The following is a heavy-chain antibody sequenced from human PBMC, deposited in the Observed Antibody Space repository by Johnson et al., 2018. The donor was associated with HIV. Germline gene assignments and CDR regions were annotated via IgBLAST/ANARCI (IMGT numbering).Heavy chain of an antibody. V-gene: IGHV3-30*03. Sequence: QVQLVESGGGVVQPGRSLRLSCAASGFTFSSYGMHWVRQAPGKGLEWVAVISYDGSNKYYADSVKGRFTISRDNSKNTLYLQMNSLRAEDTAVYYCARTYSSSWLRDAFDIWGQGTMVTVSS. D-gene: IGHD6-13*01. J-gene: IGHJ3*02. CDR1: GFTFSSYG. CDR3: ARTYSSSWLRDAFDI. CDR2: ISYDGSNK.